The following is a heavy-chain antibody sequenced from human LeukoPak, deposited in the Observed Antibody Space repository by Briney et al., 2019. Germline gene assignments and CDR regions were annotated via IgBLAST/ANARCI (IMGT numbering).Heavy chain of an antibody. V-gene: IGHV4-34*01. CDR2: INHSGST. CDR3: ARGRIAVAGDFDY. J-gene: IGHJ4*02. Sequence: PSETLSLTCAVYGGSFSGYYWSWIRQPPGEGLEWIGEINHSGSTNYNPSLKSRVTISVDTSKNQFSLKLSSVTAADTAVYYCARGRIAVAGDFDYWGQGTLVTVSS. CDR1: GGSFSGYY. D-gene: IGHD6-19*01.